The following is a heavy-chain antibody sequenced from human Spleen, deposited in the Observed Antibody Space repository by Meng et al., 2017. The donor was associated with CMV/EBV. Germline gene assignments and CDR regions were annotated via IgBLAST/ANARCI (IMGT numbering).Heavy chain of an antibody. D-gene: IGHD6-6*01. V-gene: IGHV4-38-2*02. CDR2: IYHSGST. J-gene: IGHJ4*02. Sequence: GSLRLSCTVSGYSISSGYYWGWIRQPPGKGLEWIGSIYHSGSTYFNPSLKSRVTISVDTSKNQFSLKLSSVTAADTAKYYCARLYSSSYSSIDYWGQGTLVTVSS. CDR1: GYSISSGYY. CDR3: ARLYSSSYSSIDY.